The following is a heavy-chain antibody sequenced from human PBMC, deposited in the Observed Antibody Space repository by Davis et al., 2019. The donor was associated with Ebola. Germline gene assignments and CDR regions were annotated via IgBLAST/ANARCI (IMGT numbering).Heavy chain of an antibody. J-gene: IGHJ3*02. Sequence: GESLKISCAASGFTFSSYAMHWVRQAPGKGLEWVAVISYDGSNKYYADSVKGRFTISRDNSKNTLYLQMNSLRAEDTAVYYCARRGQTYYYDSSGYSIGDAFDIWGQGTMVTVSS. D-gene: IGHD3-22*01. CDR2: ISYDGSNK. CDR3: ARRGQTYYYDSSGYSIGDAFDI. CDR1: GFTFSSYA. V-gene: IGHV3-30*04.